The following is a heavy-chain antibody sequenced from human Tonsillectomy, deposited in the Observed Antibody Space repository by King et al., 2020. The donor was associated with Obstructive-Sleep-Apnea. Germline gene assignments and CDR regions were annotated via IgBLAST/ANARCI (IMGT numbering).Heavy chain of an antibody. CDR1: VASISMYS. J-gene: IGHJ4*02. CDR3: ARISTRKSGFPLDY. Sequence: VQLQESGPGLVKPSDTLSLTCTVSVASISMYSLSWIRQPPGKGLEWIGYIYYRGSTTSNPSLKSRVSISVDTSKNPFSLKLSSVTAADTAVYYCARISTRKSGFPLDYWGQGTLVTVSS. V-gene: IGHV4-59*08. CDR2: IYYRGST. D-gene: IGHD3-22*01.